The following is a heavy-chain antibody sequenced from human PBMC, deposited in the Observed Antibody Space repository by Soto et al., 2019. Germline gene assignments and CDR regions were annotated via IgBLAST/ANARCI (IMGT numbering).Heavy chain of an antibody. D-gene: IGHD4-4*01. Sequence: ASVKVSCKASGYTFTSYGISWVRQAPGQGLEWMGWISAYNGNTNYAQKLQGRVTMTTDTSTSTAYMELRSLRSDDTAVYYCARGDSNYPYYYYRMDVWGQGTTVTVSS. CDR1: GYTFTSYG. J-gene: IGHJ6*02. CDR3: ARGDSNYPYYYYRMDV. V-gene: IGHV1-18*01. CDR2: ISAYNGNT.